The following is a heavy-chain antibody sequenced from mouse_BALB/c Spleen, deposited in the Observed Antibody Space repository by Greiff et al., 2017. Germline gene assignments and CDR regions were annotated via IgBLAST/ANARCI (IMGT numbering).Heavy chain of an antibody. CDR2: ISDGGSYT. Sequence: EVNLVESGGGLVKPGGSLKLSCAASGFTFSDYYMYWVRQTPEKRLEWVATISDGGSYTYYPDSVKGRFTISRDNAKNNLYLQMSSLKSEDTAMYYCARDPYGNYVAWFAYWGQGTLVTVSA. CDR1: GFTFSDYY. D-gene: IGHD2-1*01. V-gene: IGHV5-4*02. J-gene: IGHJ3*01. CDR3: ARDPYGNYVAWFAY.